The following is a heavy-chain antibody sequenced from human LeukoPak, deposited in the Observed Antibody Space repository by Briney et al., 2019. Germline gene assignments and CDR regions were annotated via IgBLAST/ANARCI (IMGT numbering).Heavy chain of an antibody. Sequence: GGALRLSCAASGFTCSSYSMNWVGQAPGKGLEGVAGIREDGSQKSSVDSVKGRFTISRDNAKTYLYLQMDSLRAEDTAVYWCERGQTNGQAFDYWGQGTLVSVSS. CDR3: ERGQTNGQAFDY. V-gene: IGHV3-7*01. CDR2: IREDGSQK. D-gene: IGHD2-8*01. J-gene: IGHJ4*02. CDR1: GFTCSSYS.